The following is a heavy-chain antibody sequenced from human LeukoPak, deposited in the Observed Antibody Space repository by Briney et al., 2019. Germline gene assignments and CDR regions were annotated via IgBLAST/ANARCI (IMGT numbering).Heavy chain of an antibody. CDR3: ARDPRDFYYDSSGYYDFNWFDP. Sequence: SVKVSCKASGGTFSSYAISWVRQAPGQGLGWMGGIIPIFGTANYAQKFQGRVTITADKSTSTAYMELSSLRSEDTAVYYCARDPRDFYYDSSGYYDFNWFDPWGQGTLVTVSS. CDR2: IIPIFGTA. J-gene: IGHJ5*02. CDR1: GGTFSSYA. V-gene: IGHV1-69*06. D-gene: IGHD3-22*01.